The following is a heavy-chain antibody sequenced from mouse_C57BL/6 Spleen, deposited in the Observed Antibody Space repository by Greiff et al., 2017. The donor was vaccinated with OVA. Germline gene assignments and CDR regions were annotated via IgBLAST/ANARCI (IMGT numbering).Heavy chain of an antibody. D-gene: IGHD2-3*01. CDR1: GFTFTNSY. J-gene: IGHJ2*02. CDR2: IDPANGDT. CDR3: ARAEGGYYVGAMDY. V-gene: IGHV14-3*01. Sequence: VQLKQSVAELVRPGASVKLSCTASGFTFTNSYMHWVKQRPEQGLEWIGGIDPANGDTKYDPKFKGKATITADTSSNTAYLQLSSLTSEDTAIYYCARAEGGYYVGAMDYWGQGTSLTVSS.